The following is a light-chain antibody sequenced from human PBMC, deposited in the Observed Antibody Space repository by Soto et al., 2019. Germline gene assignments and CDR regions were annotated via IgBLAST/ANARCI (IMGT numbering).Light chain of an antibody. CDR3: CSYAGSSNWV. J-gene: IGLJ3*02. CDR1: GSNIGSHT. Sequence: QSVLTQPPSASGTPGQRVTISCSGSGSNIGSHTVSWYQQLPGTAPNLLIYSNDQRPSGVPDRFSGSKSGTSASLAISGLQSEDEADYYCCSYAGSSNWVFGGGTKLTVL. CDR2: SND. V-gene: IGLV1-44*01.